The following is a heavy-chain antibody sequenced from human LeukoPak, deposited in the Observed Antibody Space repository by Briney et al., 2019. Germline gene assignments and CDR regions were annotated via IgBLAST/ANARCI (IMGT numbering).Heavy chain of an antibody. D-gene: IGHD3-3*01. Sequence: SETLSLTCAVYGGSFSGYYWSWIRQPPGKGLEWIGEINHSGSTNYNPSLKSRVTISVDTSKNQFSLKLSFVTAADKAVYYCARGAIFGVVIRRKNWFDPWGQGTLVTVSS. CDR2: INHSGST. CDR3: ARGAIFGVVIRRKNWFDP. J-gene: IGHJ5*02. V-gene: IGHV4-34*01. CDR1: GGSFSGYY.